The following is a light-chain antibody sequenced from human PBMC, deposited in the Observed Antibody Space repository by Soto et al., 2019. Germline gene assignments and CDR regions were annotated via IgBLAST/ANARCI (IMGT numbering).Light chain of an antibody. CDR2: ANI. CDR1: SSNIGAGYD. CDR3: QSYDSTLSARYV. J-gene: IGLJ1*01. Sequence: VLTQPPSVSGAPGQRVTISCTGSSSNIGAGYDVHWYQQRPGAAPKLLISANINRPSGVPDRFSGSKSGTSASLAITGLQADDEGVYYCQSYDSTLSARYVFGTGTKVTVL. V-gene: IGLV1-40*01.